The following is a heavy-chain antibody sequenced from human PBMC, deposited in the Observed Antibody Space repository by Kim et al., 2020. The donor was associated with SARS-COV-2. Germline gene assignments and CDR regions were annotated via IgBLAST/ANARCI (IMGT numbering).Heavy chain of an antibody. J-gene: IGHJ6*02. V-gene: IGHV1-69*13. CDR2: IIPIFGAA. D-gene: IGHD3-10*01. Sequence: SVKVSCQASGGIFSSYAITWVRQAPGQGPEWMGGIIPIFGAAHYAQKFQGRLTITADESTTTAYMELSSLRSEDTAVYYCAREFLGGTYGSGSYYSDVWGQGTTVIVSS. CDR3: AREFLGGTYGSGSYYSDV. CDR1: GGIFSSYA.